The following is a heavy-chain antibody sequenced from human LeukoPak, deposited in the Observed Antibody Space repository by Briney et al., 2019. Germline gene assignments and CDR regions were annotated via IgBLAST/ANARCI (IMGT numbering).Heavy chain of an antibody. Sequence: SETQSLTCTVSAGSINSGGYFWTWVRQHPGEGLEWIGYIWNSGNSYYNPSLSSRVIISADSSKSTFSLKLSSVTAADTAVYYCARYHCGSTYCPGVDFYGQGTLVTVSS. CDR3: ARYHCGSTYCPGVDF. CDR2: IWNSGNS. D-gene: IGHD2-2*01. V-gene: IGHV4-31*03. CDR1: AGSINSGGYF. J-gene: IGHJ4*02.